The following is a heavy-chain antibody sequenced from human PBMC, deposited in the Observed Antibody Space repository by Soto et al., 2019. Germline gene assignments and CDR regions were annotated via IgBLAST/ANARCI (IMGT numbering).Heavy chain of an antibody. Sequence: GGSLRLSCAASGFTFSSYAMHWVRQAPGKGLEWVAVISYDGSNKYYADSVKGRFTISRDNSKNTLYLQMNSLRAEDTAVYYCAREVYTETAMVMRGVFDYWGQGTLVTVSS. J-gene: IGHJ4*02. CDR3: AREVYTETAMVMRGVFDY. CDR2: ISYDGSNK. V-gene: IGHV3-30-3*01. D-gene: IGHD5-18*01. CDR1: GFTFSSYA.